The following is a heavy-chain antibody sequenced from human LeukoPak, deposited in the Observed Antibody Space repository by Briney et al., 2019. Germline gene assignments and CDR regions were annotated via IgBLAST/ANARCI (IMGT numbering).Heavy chain of an antibody. Sequence: KPGRSLRLSCAASGFSFDDYAMHWVRQVPGKGLEWVSSISWNSDIIDYADSVKGRFTISRDNAKKSLNLHMNSLRAEDTALYYCARETYSYDSSGYYYPSGFDYWGQGTLVTVSS. J-gene: IGHJ4*02. CDR1: GFSFDDYA. CDR3: ARETYSYDSSGYYYPSGFDY. V-gene: IGHV3-9*01. CDR2: ISWNSDII. D-gene: IGHD3-22*01.